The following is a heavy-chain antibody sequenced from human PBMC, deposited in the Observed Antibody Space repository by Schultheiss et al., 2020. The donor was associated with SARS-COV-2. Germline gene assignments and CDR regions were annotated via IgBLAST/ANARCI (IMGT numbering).Heavy chain of an antibody. V-gene: IGHV3-53*01. CDR1: GFTVSSNY. CDR3: ARDRLDILTGYGDY. D-gene: IGHD3-9*01. J-gene: IGHJ4*02. Sequence: GESLKISCAASGFTVSSNYMSWVRQAPGKGLEWVSVIYSGGSTYYADSVKGRFTISRDNSKNTLYLQMNSLRAEDTAVYYCARDRLDILTGYGDYWGQGTLVTVSS. CDR2: IYSGGST.